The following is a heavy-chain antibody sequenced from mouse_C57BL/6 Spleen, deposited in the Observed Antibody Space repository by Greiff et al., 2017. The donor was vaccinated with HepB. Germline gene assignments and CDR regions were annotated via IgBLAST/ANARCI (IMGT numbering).Heavy chain of an antibody. Sequence: VQLQHSGAELVRPGTSVKVSCKASGYAFTNYLIEWVKQRPGQGLEWIGVINPGSGGTNYNEKFKGKATLTADKSSSTAYMQLSSLTSEDSAVYFCARSSGSPAWFAYWGQGTLVTVSA. CDR3: ARSSGSPAWFAY. CDR1: GYAFTNYL. J-gene: IGHJ3*01. V-gene: IGHV1-54*01. D-gene: IGHD1-1*01. CDR2: INPGSGGT.